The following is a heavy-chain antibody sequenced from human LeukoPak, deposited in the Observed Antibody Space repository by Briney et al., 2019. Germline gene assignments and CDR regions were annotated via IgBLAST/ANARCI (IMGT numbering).Heavy chain of an antibody. CDR3: AKAMEGYCSGGSCYQYYFDY. J-gene: IGHJ4*02. CDR2: ISGSGGST. D-gene: IGHD2-15*01. Sequence: GASLRLSYAASGFTFSSYVMSWVRQAPGKGLEWVSAISGSGGSTYYADSVKGRFTISRDNSKNTLYLQINSLRAEDTAVYYCAKAMEGYCSGGSCYQYYFDYWGQGTLVTVSS. V-gene: IGHV3-23*01. CDR1: GFTFSSYV.